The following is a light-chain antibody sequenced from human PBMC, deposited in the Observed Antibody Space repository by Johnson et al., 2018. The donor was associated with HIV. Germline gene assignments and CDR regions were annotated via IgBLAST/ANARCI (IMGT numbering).Light chain of an antibody. CDR2: ANN. J-gene: IGLJ1*01. V-gene: IGLV1-51*02. CDR1: SSNIGNNL. CDR3: GTWDNGLSAYV. Sequence: QSVLTQPPSVSAAPGQKVTISCSGSSSNIGNNLASWYQQLPGTAPKLLIYANNKRPSGIPDRFSGSKSGTSATLGITGLKTGDEADYYCGTWDNGLSAYVFGTGTKVTVL.